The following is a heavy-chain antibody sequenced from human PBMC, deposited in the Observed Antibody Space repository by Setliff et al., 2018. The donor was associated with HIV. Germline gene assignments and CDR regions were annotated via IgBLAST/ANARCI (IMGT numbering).Heavy chain of an antibody. CDR3: ASSSWSLNWFDP. CDR2: IHYTGTT. J-gene: IGHJ5*02. D-gene: IGHD6-13*01. V-gene: IGHV4-39*07. Sequence: SETLSLTCTVTGDSISSSSYYWGWVRQPPGKGLGFIGIIHYTGTTYYSPSLRSRVTISVDTSKNQFSLKLSSVTAADTAVYYCASSSWSLNWFDPWGQGTLVTVSS. CDR1: GDSISSSSYY.